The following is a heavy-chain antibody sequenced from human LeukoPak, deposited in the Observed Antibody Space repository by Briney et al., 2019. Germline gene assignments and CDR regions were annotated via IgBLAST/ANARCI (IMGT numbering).Heavy chain of an antibody. D-gene: IGHD2-2*01. J-gene: IGHJ4*02. CDR3: ARDVKYCSSTSCYSPYYFDY. V-gene: IGHV1-18*01. CDR2: ISAYNGNT. CDR1: GYTFTSYG. Sequence: GASVKVSCKASGYTFTSYGISWVRQAPGQGLEWMGWISAYNGNTNYAQKFQGRVTITADESTSTAYMELSSLRSEDTAVYYCARDVKYCSSTSCYSPYYFDYWGQGTLVTVSS.